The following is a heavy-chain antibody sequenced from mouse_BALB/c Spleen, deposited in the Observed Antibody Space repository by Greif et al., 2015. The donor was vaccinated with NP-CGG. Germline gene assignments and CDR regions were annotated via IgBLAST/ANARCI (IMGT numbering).Heavy chain of an antibody. J-gene: IGHJ4*01. CDR2: IHPNSGNT. Sequence: QVQLQQSGSVLVRPGASVKLSCKASGYTFTSSWMHWAKQRPGQGLEWIGEIHPNSGNTNYNEKFKGKATLTVDTSSSTAYVDLSSLPSEDSAVYYCARSAPYAMDYWGQGTSVTVSS. V-gene: IGHV1S130*01. CDR3: ARSAPYAMDY. CDR1: GYTFTSSW.